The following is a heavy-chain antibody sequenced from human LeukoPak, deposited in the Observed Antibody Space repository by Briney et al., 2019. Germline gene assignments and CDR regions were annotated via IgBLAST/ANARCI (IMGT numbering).Heavy chain of an antibody. J-gene: IGHJ4*02. CDR2: INHSAYT. D-gene: IGHD6-6*01. Sequence: PSETLSLTCAVSGVSFSGYYWSWIRQSPEKGLEWIGEINHSAYTNYNPSLKSRVTISLDTSKTQFSLKLLSATAADTAVYYCARMYSSSPYYFDYWGQGTLVTVSS. CDR1: GVSFSGYY. CDR3: ARMYSSSPYYFDY. V-gene: IGHV4-34*01.